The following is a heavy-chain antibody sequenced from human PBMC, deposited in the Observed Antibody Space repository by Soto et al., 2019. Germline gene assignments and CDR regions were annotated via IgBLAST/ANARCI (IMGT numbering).Heavy chain of an antibody. V-gene: IGHV5-51*01. CDR1: GYIFTTYW. D-gene: IGHD4-4*01. CDR3: ATGIVTRYYGMDV. CDR2: IHPGGSDT. Sequence: PGESLKISCKTSGYIFTTYWIGWVRQMPGKGLEWMAIIHPGGSDTRYSPPLQGQVTISADKSISTAYLQWSSLKAPDTAMYYCATGIVTRYYGMDVWGQGTTVTVSS. J-gene: IGHJ6*02.